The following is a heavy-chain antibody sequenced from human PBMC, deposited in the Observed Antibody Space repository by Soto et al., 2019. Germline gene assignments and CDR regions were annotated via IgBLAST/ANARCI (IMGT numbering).Heavy chain of an antibody. CDR3: ARDSSSWYFFDP. J-gene: IGHJ5*02. D-gene: IGHD6-13*01. CDR2: ISAYNGNT. CDR1: GYTFTSYG. Sequence: GASVKPSCTASGYTFTSYGISWVRQAPGQGLEWMGWISAYNGNTNYAQKLQGRVTMTTDTSTSTAYMELRSLRSDDTAVYYCARDSSSWYFFDPWGQGTLVTVSS. V-gene: IGHV1-18*01.